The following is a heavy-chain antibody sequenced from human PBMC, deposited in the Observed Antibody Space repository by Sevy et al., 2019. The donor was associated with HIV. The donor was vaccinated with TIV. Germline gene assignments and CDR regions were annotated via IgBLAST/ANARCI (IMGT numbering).Heavy chain of an antibody. CDR2: ISSSGII. Sequence: RGCLRLSCAASGFTFSSYSVNWVRQAPGKGLERVSYISSSGIIYYAESVEGRFTISRDNAKNSLYLQMNSLRAEDTAVYHRAREGGYTDQGMDVWGQGTTVSVSS. D-gene: IGHD5-18*01. CDR1: GFTFSSYS. V-gene: IGHV3-48*01. CDR3: AREGGYTDQGMDV. J-gene: IGHJ6*02.